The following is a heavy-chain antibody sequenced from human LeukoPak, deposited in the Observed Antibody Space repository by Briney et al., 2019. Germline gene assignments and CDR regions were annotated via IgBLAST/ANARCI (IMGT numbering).Heavy chain of an antibody. J-gene: IGHJ4*02. CDR2: IYWNGDST. V-gene: IGHV3-20*04. CDR3: AGDGLPYYNFWSGYPY. Sequence: PGGSLRLSCVASGFIFDNYGLSWVRQVPGKGLERVSGIYWNGDSTGYVDSVKGRFTISRDNAKNSLYLQMNSLRAEDTAFYYCAGDGLPYYNFWSGYPYWGQGILVTVSS. CDR1: GFIFDNYG. D-gene: IGHD3-3*01.